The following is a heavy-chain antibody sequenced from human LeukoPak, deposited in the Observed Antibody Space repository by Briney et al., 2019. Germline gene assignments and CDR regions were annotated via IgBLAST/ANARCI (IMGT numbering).Heavy chain of an antibody. J-gene: IGHJ3*01. V-gene: IGHV4-4*07. CDR2: IYTSGST. D-gene: IGHD1-26*01. CDR3: ARVGVGATPEGAFDF. Sequence: SETLSLTCTVSGGSISSYYWSWIRHPAGKGLEWIGPIYTSGSTNYNPSLKSRVTMSVDTSKNQFSLKLSSVTAADTAVYYCARVGVGATPEGAFDFWGQGTMVTVSS. CDR1: GGSISSYY.